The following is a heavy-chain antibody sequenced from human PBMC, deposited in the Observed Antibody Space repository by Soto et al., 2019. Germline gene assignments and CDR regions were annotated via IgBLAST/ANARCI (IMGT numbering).Heavy chain of an antibody. Sequence: GESLKISCKGSGYSFTSYWIGWVRQMPGKGLEWMGIIYPGDSDTRYSPSFQGQVTISADKSISTAYLQWSSLKASDTAMYYCARHHMRSSWVPNYYYYYGMDVWGQGTTVTVSS. CDR1: GYSFTSYW. V-gene: IGHV5-51*01. D-gene: IGHD6-13*01. CDR3: ARHHMRSSWVPNYYYYYGMDV. CDR2: IYPGDSDT. J-gene: IGHJ6*02.